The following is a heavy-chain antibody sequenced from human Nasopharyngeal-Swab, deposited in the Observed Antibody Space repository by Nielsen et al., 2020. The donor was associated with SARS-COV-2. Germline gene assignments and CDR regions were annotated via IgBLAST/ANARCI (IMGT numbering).Heavy chain of an antibody. V-gene: IGHV3-23*01. J-gene: IGHJ6*02. CDR2: ISSSGDNT. CDR3: ARDYRTYYYGSGYYYYYGMDV. CDR1: GFTFSSYA. Sequence: GGSLRLSCAASGFTFSSYAMTWVRQAPGKGLEWVSVISSSGDNTYYVGAVKGRFTISRDNSKNILYLQMNSLRAEDTAVYYCARDYRTYYYGSGYYYYYGMDVWGQGTTVTVSS. D-gene: IGHD3-10*01.